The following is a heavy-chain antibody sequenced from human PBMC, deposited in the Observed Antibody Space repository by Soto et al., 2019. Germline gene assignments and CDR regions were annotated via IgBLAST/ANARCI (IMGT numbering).Heavy chain of an antibody. CDR1: GGSISTYY. Sequence: QVQVQESGPGLVKPSETLSLTCTVSGGSISTYYGSGIRQPPGKGLEWIGYVTYSGRPTYDPPLKRRVTISVDTSKKFSLNLTSVTAAATAVYYCARDAGYPLTGAFDIWGQGTMVTVSS. CDR3: ARDAGYPLTGAFDI. CDR2: VTYSGRP. D-gene: IGHD2-2*01. V-gene: IGHV4-59*01. J-gene: IGHJ3*02.